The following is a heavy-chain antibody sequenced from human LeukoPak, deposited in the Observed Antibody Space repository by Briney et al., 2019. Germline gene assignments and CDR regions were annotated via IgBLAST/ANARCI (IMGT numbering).Heavy chain of an antibody. D-gene: IGHD6-13*01. CDR1: GYTFTSYD. CDR3: ASLASSSWYEGSYYYYYYMDV. Sequence: ASVKVSCKASGYTFTSYDINWVRQATGQGLEWMGWMNPNSGNTGYAQKFQGRVTITRNTSISTAYMELSSLRSEDAAVYYCASLASSSWYEGSYYYYYYMDVWGKGTTVTVSS. V-gene: IGHV1-8*03. CDR2: MNPNSGNT. J-gene: IGHJ6*03.